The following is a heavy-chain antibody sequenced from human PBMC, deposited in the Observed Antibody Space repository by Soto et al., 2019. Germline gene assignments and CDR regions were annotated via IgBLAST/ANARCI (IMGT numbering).Heavy chain of an antibody. J-gene: IGHJ4*02. Sequence: QVQLVQSGAEVKKPGASVKVSCKASGYTFTSYGISWVRQAPGQGLEWMGWISAYNGNTNYAQKLQCKVTMPKDTSTSTTYMELRRLSSNVTSVSYCARDAGFWSDYWGQGTLVTVSS. D-gene: IGHD3-3*01. CDR1: GYTFTSYG. CDR3: ARDAGFWSDY. CDR2: ISAYNGNT. V-gene: IGHV1-18*01.